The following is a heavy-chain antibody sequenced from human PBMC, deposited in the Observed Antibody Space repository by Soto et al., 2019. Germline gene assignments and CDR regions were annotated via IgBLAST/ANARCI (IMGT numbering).Heavy chain of an antibody. D-gene: IGHD5-18*01. CDR2: IYHSGST. CDR3: ARGATGLTPRKTARADYYYYYDMDV. V-gene: IGHV4-30-2*01. Sequence: VSLTSRSSDCSIRNGGYCRSWMRLPPGEGLQRIGYIYHSGSTTYNPSLKSRVTISVDTSKNQFSLKLSSVTAADTAVYYCARGATGLTPRKTARADYYYYYDMDVWGKGTTVTVSS. J-gene: IGHJ6*03. CDR1: DCSIRNGGYC.